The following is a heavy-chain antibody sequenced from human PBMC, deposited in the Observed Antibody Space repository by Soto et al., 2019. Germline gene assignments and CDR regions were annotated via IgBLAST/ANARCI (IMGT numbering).Heavy chain of an antibody. J-gene: IGHJ5*02. CDR2: IYYSGST. Sequence: PSETMSLTCTVAGGTISSGVCYWSWIRQHPGKGLEWIGYIYYSGSTYYNPSLKSRVTISVDTSKNQFSLKLSSVTAADTAVYYCARDSPYSFDPWGQGTLVTVSS. V-gene: IGHV4-31*03. CDR3: ARDSPYSFDP. CDR1: GGTISSGVCY.